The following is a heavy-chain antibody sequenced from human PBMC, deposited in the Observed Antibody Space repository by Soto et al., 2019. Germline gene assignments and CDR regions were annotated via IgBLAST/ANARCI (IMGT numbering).Heavy chain of an antibody. CDR2: IIPIFGTA. D-gene: IGHD6-6*01. Sequence: SVKVSCKASGGTFSSYAISWVRRAPGQGLEWMGGIIPIFGTANYAQKFQGRVTITADESTSTACMELSSLRSEDTAVYYCARLAGSIAALNWFDPWGQGTLVTVSS. J-gene: IGHJ5*02. CDR1: GGTFSSYA. CDR3: ARLAGSIAALNWFDP. V-gene: IGHV1-69*13.